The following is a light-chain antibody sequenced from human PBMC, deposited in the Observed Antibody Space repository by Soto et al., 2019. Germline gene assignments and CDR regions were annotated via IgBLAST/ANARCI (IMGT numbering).Light chain of an antibody. CDR1: SSDGGGYNY. Sequence: QSALTQPASVSGSPGQSITISCTGTSSDGGGYNYVSWYQQHPGKAPKLMIYDVSNRPSGVSNRFSGSKSGNTASLTIPGLQAEDEADYYCSSYTSSSTLGVFGGGTKLTVL. J-gene: IGLJ3*02. V-gene: IGLV2-14*01. CDR3: SSYTSSSTLGV. CDR2: DVS.